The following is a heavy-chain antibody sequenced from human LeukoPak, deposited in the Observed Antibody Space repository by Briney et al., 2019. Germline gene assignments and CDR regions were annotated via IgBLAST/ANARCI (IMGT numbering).Heavy chain of an antibody. D-gene: IGHD6-13*01. CDR2: IYISGST. Sequence: SETLSLTCGVSGGSINSGPYYWSWIRQPAGKRLEWIGRIYISGSTNYNPSLKSRVTISVDTSKNQFSLRLSSVTAADTAVYYCARDSYSSSWYFNNWGQGTLVTVSS. J-gene: IGHJ4*02. CDR1: GGSINSGPYY. CDR3: ARDSYSSSWYFNN. V-gene: IGHV4-61*02.